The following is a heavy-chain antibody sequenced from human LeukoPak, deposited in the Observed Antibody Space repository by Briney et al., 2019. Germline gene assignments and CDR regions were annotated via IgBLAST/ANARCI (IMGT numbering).Heavy chain of an antibody. V-gene: IGHV4-31*03. CDR2: IYYSGST. J-gene: IGHJ4*02. CDR1: GGSISSGGYY. CDR3: ARDRIGCTQTYY. D-gene: IGHD6-19*01. Sequence: SETLSLTCTVSGGSISSGGYYWSWIRQHPGKGLEWIGYIYYSGSTYYNPSLKSRVTISVDTSKNQFSLKLSSVTAADTAVYYCARDRIGCTQTYYWGQGTLVTVSS.